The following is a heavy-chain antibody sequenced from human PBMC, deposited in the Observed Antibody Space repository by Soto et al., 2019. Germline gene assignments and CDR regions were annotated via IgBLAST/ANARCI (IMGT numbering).Heavy chain of an antibody. J-gene: IGHJ5*02. V-gene: IGHV3-23*01. D-gene: IGHD4-17*01. CDR2: ISGSGGST. CDR1: GFTFSSYA. CDR3: AKAPDYGDYGKGVEWFDP. Sequence: EVQLLESGGGLVQPGGSLRLSCAASGFTFSSYAMSWVRQAPGKGLEWVSAISGSGGSTYYADSVKGRFTISRDNSKNTLYLQMNSLRAEDTAVYYCAKAPDYGDYGKGVEWFDPWGQGTLVTVSS.